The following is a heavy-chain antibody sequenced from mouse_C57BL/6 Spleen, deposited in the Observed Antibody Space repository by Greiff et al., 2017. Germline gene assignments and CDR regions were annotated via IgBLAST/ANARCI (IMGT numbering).Heavy chain of an antibody. CDR3: AGGSPGYFDV. J-gene: IGHJ1*03. CDR1: GYSITSGYD. Sequence: EVQRVESGPGMVKPSQSLSLTCTVTGYSITSGYDRYWIRHFPGNKLEWMGYIRYSGSTNYNPSLKSRTSITHDTSTNHFFLKLSTVTTEDTATYYGAGGSPGYFDVWGTGTTVTVSS. CDR2: IRYSGST. V-gene: IGHV3-1*01.